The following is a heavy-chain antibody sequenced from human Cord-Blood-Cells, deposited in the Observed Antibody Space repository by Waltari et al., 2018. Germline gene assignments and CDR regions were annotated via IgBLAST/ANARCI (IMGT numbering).Heavy chain of an antibody. Sequence: QVQLQESGPGLVKPSQTLSLTCTVSGGSISSGDYYWSWIRQPPGKGLEWIGYIYYSGSTSYTPSLKSRFTNSVDTSKNQFSLKLSSGTAADTAVYFCARGGGDNWFDPWGQGTLVTVSS. D-gene: IGHD3-16*01. CDR2: IYYSGST. J-gene: IGHJ5*02. CDR1: GGSISSGDYY. V-gene: IGHV4-30-4*01. CDR3: ARGGGDNWFDP.